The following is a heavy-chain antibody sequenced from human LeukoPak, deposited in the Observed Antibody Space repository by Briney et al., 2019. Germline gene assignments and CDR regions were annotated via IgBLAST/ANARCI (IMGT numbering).Heavy chain of an antibody. D-gene: IGHD3-3*01. Sequence: GGSLRLSCAASGFTFSNAWMTWVRQAPGKGLEWVGRIKSKSHGGTADYAAPVKGRFTISRDDSKNTVYLQMNSLETEDTAVYYCFIWDSWSGFYTNYWGQGTLVTVSS. CDR2: IKSKSHGGTA. CDR3: FIWDSWSGFYTNY. CDR1: GFTFSNAW. V-gene: IGHV3-15*01. J-gene: IGHJ4*02.